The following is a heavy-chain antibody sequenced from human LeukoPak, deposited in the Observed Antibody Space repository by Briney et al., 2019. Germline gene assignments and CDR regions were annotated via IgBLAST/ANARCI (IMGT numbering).Heavy chain of an antibody. V-gene: IGHV4-59*01. D-gene: IGHD6-19*01. J-gene: IGHJ4*02. CDR2: IYYSGST. CDR3: ARASPIAVAGIWAD. Sequence: SETLSLTCTVSGGSISSYYWSWIRQPPGKGPEWIGYIYYSGSTNYNPSLKSRVTISVDTSKNQFSLKLSSVTAADTAVYYCARASPIAVAGIWADWGQGTLVTVSS. CDR1: GGSISSYY.